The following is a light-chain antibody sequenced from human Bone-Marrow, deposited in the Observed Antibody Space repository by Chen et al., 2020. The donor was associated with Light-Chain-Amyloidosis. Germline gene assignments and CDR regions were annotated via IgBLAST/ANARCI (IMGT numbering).Light chain of an antibody. J-gene: IGKJ2*01. CDR1: QNIYSY. CDR3: QRTYGTPRT. V-gene: IGKV1-39*01. CDR2: AAS. Sequence: DIQMTQSPSSLSASVGDRVTITCRTSQNIYSYLNWYQQKPGKAPKLLIYAASSLQSGVPSRFSGSGSGTDFTVTISSLQPDDFATYFCQRTYGTPRTFGQGTKLEIK.